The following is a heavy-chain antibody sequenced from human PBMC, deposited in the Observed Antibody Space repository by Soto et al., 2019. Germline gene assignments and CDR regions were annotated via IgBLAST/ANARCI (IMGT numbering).Heavy chain of an antibody. Sequence: GGSLRLSCADSGFSFSSYWMHWVRQGPGKGLVWVARINTDGSSTNYADSVKGRFTISRDNAKNTLYLQMNSLRAEDTAVYYCARDQLRQTLLLFDYWGQGTPVTVSS. CDR3: ARDQLRQTLLLFDY. D-gene: IGHD2-15*01. V-gene: IGHV3-74*01. CDR1: GFSFSSYW. J-gene: IGHJ4*02. CDR2: INTDGSST.